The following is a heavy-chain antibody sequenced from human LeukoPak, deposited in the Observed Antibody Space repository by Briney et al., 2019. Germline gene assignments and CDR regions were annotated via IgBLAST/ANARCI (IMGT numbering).Heavy chain of an antibody. CDR3: ARAKRNGFDI. J-gene: IGHJ3*02. V-gene: IGHV3-48*01. Sequence: GGSLRLSCAASGFTFSSYTMNWVRQAPGKGLEWVSYIRSSSTTIYYADSVKGRFTISRDNAKNSLYLQMNSLRAEDTAVYYCARAKRNGFDIWGQGTMVTVSS. CDR1: GFTFSSYT. CDR2: IRSSSTTI.